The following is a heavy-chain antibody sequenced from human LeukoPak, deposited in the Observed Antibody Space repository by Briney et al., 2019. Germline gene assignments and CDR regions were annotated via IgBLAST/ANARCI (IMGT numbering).Heavy chain of an antibody. V-gene: IGHV4-59*01. CDR1: GGSISSYY. J-gene: IGHJ5*02. Sequence: SETLSLTCTVSGGSISSYYRSWIRQPPGKGLEWIGYIYYSGSTNYNPSLKSRVTISVDTSKNQFSLKLSSVTAADTAVYYCARGVLSFDPWGQGTLVTVSS. CDR3: ARGVLSFDP. CDR2: IYYSGST.